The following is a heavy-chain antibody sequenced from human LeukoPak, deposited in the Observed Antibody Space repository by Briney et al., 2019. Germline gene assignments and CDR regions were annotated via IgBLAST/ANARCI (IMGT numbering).Heavy chain of an antibody. J-gene: IGHJ3*01. Sequence: SQTLSLTCTVSGGSISSGGYYWRWLRQHPGTGLEGIGYIYYSGSTYYNPSLKSRVTISVDTSKNQFSLKLSSVTAADTAVYYCARDGGWGYYEPWGQGTMVTVSS. CDR1: GGSISSGGYY. CDR2: IYYSGST. D-gene: IGHD3-22*01. V-gene: IGHV4-31*03. CDR3: ARDGGWGYYEP.